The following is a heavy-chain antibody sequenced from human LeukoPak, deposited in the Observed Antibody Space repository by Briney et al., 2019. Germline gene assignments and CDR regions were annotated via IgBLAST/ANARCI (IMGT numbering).Heavy chain of an antibody. CDR3: ATYTNRLHY. CDR2: IHYTGST. J-gene: IGHJ4*02. D-gene: IGHD2-8*01. V-gene: IGHV4-59*01. Sequence: SETLSLTCTVSSGSISYFYWNWIRQPPGKGLEWIGYIHYTGSTNYNPSLKSRVTISVDTSKNQFSLKLSSVTAADTAVYYCATYTNRLHYWGQGTLVTVSS. CDR1: SGSISYFY.